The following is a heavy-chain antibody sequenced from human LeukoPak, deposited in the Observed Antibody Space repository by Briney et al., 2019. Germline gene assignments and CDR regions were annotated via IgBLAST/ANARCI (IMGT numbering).Heavy chain of an antibody. J-gene: IGHJ3*02. CDR1: GGSISSSSHY. D-gene: IGHD5-18*01. CDR3: ARRDTAMVAIGAAFDI. V-gene: IGHV4-39*01. Sequence: SETLSLTSTVSGGSISSSSHYWGWIRQPPGKGLEWIGSIYYSGSTYYNPSLKSRVIISVDTSKNQFSLKLSSVTAADTAVYYCARRDTAMVAIGAAFDIWGQGTMVTVSS. CDR2: IYYSGST.